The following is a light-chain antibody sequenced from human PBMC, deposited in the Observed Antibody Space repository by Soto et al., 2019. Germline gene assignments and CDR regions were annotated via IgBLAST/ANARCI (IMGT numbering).Light chain of an antibody. CDR3: LQDFRYPRT. V-gene: IGKV1-6*01. CDR2: GTF. CDR1: QDIRTE. Sequence: AIPMTQSPSSLSASVGDRVIITCRASQDIRTELGWYQQKPGKAPRLLIYGTFSLQSGVPSRFSGSGSGTDFTLTITSLQPDDFVTYYCLQDFRYPRTFGQGTKVEVK. J-gene: IGKJ1*01.